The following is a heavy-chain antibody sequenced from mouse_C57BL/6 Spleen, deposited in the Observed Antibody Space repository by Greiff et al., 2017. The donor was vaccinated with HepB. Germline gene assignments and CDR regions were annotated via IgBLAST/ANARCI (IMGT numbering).Heavy chain of an antibody. CDR2: IYPRSGNT. D-gene: IGHD2-2*01. CDR1: GYTFTSYG. J-gene: IGHJ2*01. Sequence: VQLQQSGAELARPGASVKLSCKASGYTFTSYGISWVKQRTGQGLEWIGEIYPRSGNTYYNEKFKGKATLTADKSSSTAYMELRSLTSEDSAVYFCARSAFYYGCGDPPFDYWGQGTTLTVSS. CDR3: ARSAFYYGCGDPPFDY. V-gene: IGHV1-81*01.